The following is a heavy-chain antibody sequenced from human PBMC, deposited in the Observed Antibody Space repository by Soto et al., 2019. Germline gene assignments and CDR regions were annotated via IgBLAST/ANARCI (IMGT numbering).Heavy chain of an antibody. D-gene: IGHD3-22*01. CDR3: ARDRDSSGYYYDY. J-gene: IGHJ4*02. Sequence: ASETLSLTCTVSGGSISSGGYYWSWIRQHPGKGLEWIGYIYCSGSTYYNPSLKSRVTISVDTSKNQFSLKLSSVTAADTAVYYCARDRDSSGYYYDYWGQGTLVTVSS. CDR2: IYCSGST. CDR1: GGSISSGGYY. V-gene: IGHV4-31*03.